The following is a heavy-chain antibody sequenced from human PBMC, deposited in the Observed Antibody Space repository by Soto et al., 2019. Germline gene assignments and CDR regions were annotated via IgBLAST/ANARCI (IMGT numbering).Heavy chain of an antibody. Sequence: QVQLQESGPGLVKPSGTLSLTCAVSGDSISSSNWWSWVRQPPGKGLEWVGQIFHSGSTYYNPSLKSRVSLLVDESKNHFSLNLTSVTAADTAVYHCARGIYGSATYGAFDIWGQGTMVTVSS. D-gene: IGHD3-10*01. CDR2: IFHSGST. CDR1: GDSISSSNW. V-gene: IGHV4-4*02. J-gene: IGHJ3*02. CDR3: ARGIYGSATYGAFDI.